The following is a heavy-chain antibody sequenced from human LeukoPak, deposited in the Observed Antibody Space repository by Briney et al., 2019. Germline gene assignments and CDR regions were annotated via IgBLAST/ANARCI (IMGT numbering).Heavy chain of an antibody. D-gene: IGHD6-19*01. Sequence: SQTLSLTCTVSGGSISSDSYYWSWIRQPAGKGLEWIGRIYTSGSTNYNPSLKSRVTISVDTSKNQFSLKLSSVTAADTAVYYCARDRGGSSGWYGFDYWGQGTLVTVSS. CDR3: ARDRGGSSGWYGFDY. CDR2: IYTSGST. CDR1: GGSISSDSYY. V-gene: IGHV4-61*02. J-gene: IGHJ4*02.